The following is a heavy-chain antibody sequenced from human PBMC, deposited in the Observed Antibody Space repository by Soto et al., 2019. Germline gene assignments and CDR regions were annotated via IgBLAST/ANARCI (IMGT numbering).Heavy chain of an antibody. CDR3: AREGPAPYYYSGMDV. V-gene: IGHV1-18*01. Sequence: QVQLVQSRGEVKKPGASVKVSCKTSGYSFTTYGISWVRQAPGQGLEWMGWISGYNGNTNYAQKLQGRVTMTTDTSTSTAYMELRSRRSADTAVYYCAREGPAPYYYSGMDVWGQGSTVTVSS. CDR2: ISGYNGNT. CDR1: GYSFTTYG. J-gene: IGHJ6*02.